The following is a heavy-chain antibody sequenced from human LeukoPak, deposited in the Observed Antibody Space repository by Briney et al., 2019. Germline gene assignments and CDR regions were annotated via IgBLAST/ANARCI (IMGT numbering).Heavy chain of an antibody. CDR1: GGSITSYY. Sequence: SESLSLTCTVSGGSITSYYWSWIRQPPGKALEWIGYLYYSGSTNYNPSLKSRVTLSVDMSKNQFSLKLSSVTAADTAVYYCAITPWYYDFWSGSGYYYYMDVWGKGTTVTVSS. CDR3: AITPWYYDFWSGSGYYYYMDV. J-gene: IGHJ6*03. V-gene: IGHV4-59*08. D-gene: IGHD3-3*01. CDR2: LYYSGST.